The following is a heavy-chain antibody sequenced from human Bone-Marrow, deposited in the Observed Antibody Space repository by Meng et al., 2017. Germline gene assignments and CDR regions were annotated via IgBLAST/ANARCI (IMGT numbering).Heavy chain of an antibody. V-gene: IGHV3-33*01. J-gene: IGHJ6*02. Sequence: GGSLRLSCAASGFTFSSYGMHWVRQAPGKGLEWVAVIWYDGSNKYYADSVKGRFTISRDNSKNTLYLQMNSLRAEDTAVYYCARTYCSGGSCYSGYYYGMDVWGQGTTFTVSS. CDR1: GFTFSSYG. CDR2: IWYDGSNK. D-gene: IGHD2-15*01. CDR3: ARTYCSGGSCYSGYYYGMDV.